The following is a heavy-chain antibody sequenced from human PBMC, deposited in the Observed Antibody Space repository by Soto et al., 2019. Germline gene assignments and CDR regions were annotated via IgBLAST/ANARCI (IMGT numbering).Heavy chain of an antibody. CDR3: ALIKDCSRTDCYLASFDP. D-gene: IGHD2-2*01. J-gene: IGHJ5*02. Sequence: GPTLDNATETLTLPCTVSVLSLTNGIVGVSWIRQPPGKALEWLAHIFSNDDKSYSTSLKSRLTISKDISRSQVVLTMTNMDPVDSATYYCALIKDCSRTDCYLASFDPWGQGTLVTVSS. CDR2: IFSNDDK. V-gene: IGHV2-26*01. CDR1: VLSLTNGIVG.